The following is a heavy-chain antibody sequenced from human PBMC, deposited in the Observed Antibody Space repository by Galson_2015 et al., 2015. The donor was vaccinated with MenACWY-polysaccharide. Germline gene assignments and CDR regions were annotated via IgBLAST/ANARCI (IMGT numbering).Heavy chain of an antibody. CDR3: ARGYSHGAISFDS. J-gene: IGHJ5*01. Sequence: SGAPNCAQNFQGRVTVTRDTSISTAYMELSRLSSDDTAVYYCARGYSHGAISFDSWGQGTLVTVSS. V-gene: IGHV1-2*02. CDR2: SGAP. D-gene: IGHD5-18*01.